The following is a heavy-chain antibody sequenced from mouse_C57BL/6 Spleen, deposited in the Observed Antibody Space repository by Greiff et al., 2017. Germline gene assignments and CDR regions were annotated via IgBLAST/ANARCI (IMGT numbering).Heavy chain of an antibody. D-gene: IGHD2-5*01. Sequence: VQLQQPGAELVRPGSSVKLSCKASGYTFTSYWMHWVKQRPIQGLEWIGNIDPSDSETHYNQKFKDKATLTVDKSSSTAYMQLSSLTSEDSAVYYCARSAYYSNFEYFDVWGTGTTVTVSS. CDR1: GYTFTSYW. J-gene: IGHJ1*03. CDR3: ARSAYYSNFEYFDV. CDR2: IDPSDSET. V-gene: IGHV1-52*01.